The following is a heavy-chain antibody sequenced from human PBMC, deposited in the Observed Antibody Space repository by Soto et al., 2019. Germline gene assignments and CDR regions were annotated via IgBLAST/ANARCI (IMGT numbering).Heavy chain of an antibody. V-gene: IGHV1-69*13. J-gene: IGHJ4*02. CDR3: ARALPHYYDSSGYLDY. CDR1: GGTFSSYA. Sequence: SVKVSCKXSGGTFSSYAISWVRQAPGQGLEWMGGIIPIFGTANYAQKFQGRVTITADESTSTAYMELSSLRSEDTAVYYCARALPHYYDSSGYLDYWGQGTLVTVSS. D-gene: IGHD3-22*01. CDR2: IIPIFGTA.